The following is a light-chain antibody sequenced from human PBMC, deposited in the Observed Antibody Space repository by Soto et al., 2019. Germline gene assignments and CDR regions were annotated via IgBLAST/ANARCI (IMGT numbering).Light chain of an antibody. V-gene: IGLV1-44*01. CDR3: SSYAGSNNLV. Sequence: QSVLTQPPSASGTPGQRVTISCSGSSSNIGSNTVNWYQQLPGTAPKLLIYSNNQRPSGVPDRFSGSKSGTSASLAISGLQSEDEADYYCSSYAGSNNLVFGSGTKVTVL. CDR2: SNN. J-gene: IGLJ1*01. CDR1: SSNIGSNT.